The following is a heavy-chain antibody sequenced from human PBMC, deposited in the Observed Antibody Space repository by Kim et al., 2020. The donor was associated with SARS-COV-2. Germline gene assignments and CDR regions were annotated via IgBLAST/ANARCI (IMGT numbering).Heavy chain of an antibody. CDR1: GFAFSGFW. Sequence: GGSLRLSCAASGFAFSGFWMHWVRQAPGTGLEWVSGIKTDVSITRYADSVRGRFTISRANAKNTLSLQMEMLRREDKAASYCVRDVTWAVDFWGWGTLGT. CDR3: VRDVTWAVDF. D-gene: IGHD7-27*01. V-gene: IGHV3-74*01. J-gene: IGHJ4*02. CDR2: IKTDVSIT.